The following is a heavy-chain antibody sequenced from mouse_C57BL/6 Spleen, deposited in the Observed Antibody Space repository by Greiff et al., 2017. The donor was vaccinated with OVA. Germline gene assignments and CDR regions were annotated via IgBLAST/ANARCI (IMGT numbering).Heavy chain of an antibody. Sequence: QVQLQQPGAELVKPGASVKLSCKASGYTFTSYWMHWVKQRRGRGLEWIGRIDPNSCGTKYNEKFKSKATLTVDKPSSTAYMQLISLTSEDSAVYYCASYYYGSSLYYFDYWGQGTTLTVSS. J-gene: IGHJ2*01. D-gene: IGHD1-1*01. V-gene: IGHV1-72*01. CDR1: GYTFTSYW. CDR2: IDPNSCGT. CDR3: ASYYYGSSLYYFDY.